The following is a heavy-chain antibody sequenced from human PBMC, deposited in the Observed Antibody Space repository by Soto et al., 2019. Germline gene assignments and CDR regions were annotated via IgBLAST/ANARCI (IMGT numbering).Heavy chain of an antibody. CDR3: ARDRGSYALDY. V-gene: IGHV1-18*01. CDR2: ISAYNGTT. Sequence: GASVKVSCKASGGTFSSYAISWVRQAPGQGLEWMGGISAYNGTTNYAQKVQGRVTMTTDTSTTTAYMELRSLRSDDTAVYYCARDRGSYALDYWGQGTLVTVSS. CDR1: GGTFSSYA. J-gene: IGHJ4*02. D-gene: IGHD1-26*01.